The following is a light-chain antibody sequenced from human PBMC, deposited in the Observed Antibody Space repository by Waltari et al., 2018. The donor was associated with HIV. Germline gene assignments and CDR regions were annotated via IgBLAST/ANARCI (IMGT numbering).Light chain of an antibody. CDR1: SSDVGGYNY. J-gene: IGLJ3*02. CDR3: SSYTSSSPWV. V-gene: IGLV2-14*03. Sequence: QSALTQPASVSGSPGQSITISCTGTSSDVGGYNYVSWYQQHPGKAPKLMIYDVSNRPSGGSKRFAGSKSGNTASLTISGLQAEDEADYYCSSYTSSSPWVFGGGTKLTVL. CDR2: DVS.